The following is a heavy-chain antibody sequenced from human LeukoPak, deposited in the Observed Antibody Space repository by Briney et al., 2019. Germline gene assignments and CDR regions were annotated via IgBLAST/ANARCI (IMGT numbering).Heavy chain of an antibody. CDR3: AARGATSGGAFDI. CDR1: GGSVSSGSYY. Sequence: PSETLSLTCTVSGGSVSSGSYYWSRIRQPPGKGLEWIGYIYYSGSTNYNPSLKSRVTISVDTSKNQFSLKLSSVTAADTAVYYCAARGATSGGAFDIWGQGTMVTVSS. CDR2: IYYSGST. V-gene: IGHV4-61*01. J-gene: IGHJ3*02. D-gene: IGHD1-26*01.